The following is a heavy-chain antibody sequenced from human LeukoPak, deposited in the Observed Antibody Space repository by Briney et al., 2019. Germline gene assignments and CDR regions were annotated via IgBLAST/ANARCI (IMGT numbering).Heavy chain of an antibody. V-gene: IGHV4-34*01. Sequence: SETLSLTCAVYGGSFSGYYWSWIRQPPGKGLEWIGEINHSGSTNYNPSLKSRVTISVDTSKNQFSLKLSSVTAADTAVYYCARESSSGWYPYWGQGTLVTVSS. CDR1: GGSFSGYY. CDR2: INHSGST. D-gene: IGHD6-19*01. CDR3: ARESSSGWYPY. J-gene: IGHJ4*02.